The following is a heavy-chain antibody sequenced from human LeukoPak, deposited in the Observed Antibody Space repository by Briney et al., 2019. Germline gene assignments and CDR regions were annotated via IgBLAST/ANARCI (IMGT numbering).Heavy chain of an antibody. V-gene: IGHV4-59*01. J-gene: IGHJ6*02. CDR2: IYYSGST. D-gene: IGHD6-19*01. CDR1: GGSISSYY. CDR3: ARDEGKGIAVAGTWVYYYYGMDV. Sequence: PSETLSLTCTVSGGSISSYYRSWIRQPPGKGLEWIGYIYYSGSTNYNPSLKSRVTISVDTSKNQFSLKLSSVTAADTAVYYCARDEGKGIAVAGTWVYYYYGMDVWGQGTTVTVSS.